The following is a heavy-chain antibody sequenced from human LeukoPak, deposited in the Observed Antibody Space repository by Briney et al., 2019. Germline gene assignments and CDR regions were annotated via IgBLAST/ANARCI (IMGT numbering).Heavy chain of an antibody. CDR3: ARDDPYGD. D-gene: IGHD4-17*01. J-gene: IGHJ4*02. Sequence: GGSLRLSCAASGFIVSSNYMSWVRQAPGKGVEWGSVIYSGGYTNYAASVRGRFTISRDNSKNTLYLQMNSLRVEDTAVYYCARDDPYGDWGQGTLVTVSS. CDR1: GFIVSSNY. V-gene: IGHV3-53*01. CDR2: IYSGGYT.